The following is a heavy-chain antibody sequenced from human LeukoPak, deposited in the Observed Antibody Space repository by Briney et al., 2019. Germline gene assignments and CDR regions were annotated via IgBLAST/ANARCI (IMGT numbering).Heavy chain of an antibody. CDR2: IYYSGST. J-gene: IGHJ4*02. CDR3: ARGAAAPFPLLPHFDY. V-gene: IGHV4-39*07. CDR1: GGSISGSGSY. Sequence: PSETLSLTCSVSGGSISGSGSYWGWIRQPPGKGLESIGSIYYSGSTNYNPSLKSRVTISVDTSKNQFSLKLSSVTAADTAVYYCARGAAAPFPLLPHFDYWGQGTLVTVSS. D-gene: IGHD6-25*01.